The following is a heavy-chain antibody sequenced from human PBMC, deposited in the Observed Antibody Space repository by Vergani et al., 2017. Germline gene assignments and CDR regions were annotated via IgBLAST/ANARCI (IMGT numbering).Heavy chain of an antibody. J-gene: IGHJ3*02. CDR1: GAPISYWC. D-gene: IGHD3-10*01. CDR3: ARVLRRIWFGELSHAFDI. CDR2: LCPSGST. V-gene: IGHV4-4*07. Sequence: QVQMQESGPGLVKTSETLSLTCSASGAPISYWCWSWLRQPAGKGLEWIGRLCPSGSTNYKPSLKSRVTMSIDTSKNQFSLKLTSVTAADTAVYYCARVLRRIWFGELSHAFDIWGQGTMVTVSS.